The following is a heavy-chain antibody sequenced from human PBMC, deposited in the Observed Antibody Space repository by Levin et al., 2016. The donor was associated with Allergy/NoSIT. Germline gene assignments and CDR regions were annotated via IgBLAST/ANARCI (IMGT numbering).Heavy chain of an antibody. D-gene: IGHD3-10*01. CDR2: ISSEGGST. CDR3: ARVGGSGNYFSYYFDY. V-gene: IGHV3-64*01. Sequence: VRQAPGKGLEYVSGISSEGGSTYYGNSVKGRFTISRDNSKNTLYLQMGSLRVEDMAVYYCARVGGSGNYFSYYFDYWGQGTPVTVSS. J-gene: IGHJ4*02.